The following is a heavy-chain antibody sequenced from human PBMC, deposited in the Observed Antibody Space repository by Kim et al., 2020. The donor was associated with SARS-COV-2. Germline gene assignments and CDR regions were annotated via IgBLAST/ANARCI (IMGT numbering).Heavy chain of an antibody. CDR3: ARDSPIAVAGNFDY. D-gene: IGHD6-19*01. J-gene: IGHJ4*02. V-gene: IGHV4-39*02. Sequence: NPSLKSRVTISVDTSKNQFSLKLSSVTAADTAVYYCARDSPIAVAGNFDYWGQGTLVTVSS.